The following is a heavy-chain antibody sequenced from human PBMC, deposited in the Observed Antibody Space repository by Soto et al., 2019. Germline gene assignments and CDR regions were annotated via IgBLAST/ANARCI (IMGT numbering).Heavy chain of an antibody. D-gene: IGHD3-10*01. CDR2: INYSGSA. CDR3: ARGQGGYGSALNDY. Sequence: QVQLQQWGAGLLKPSETLSLTCAVHGGSFSAYYWSWIRQPPGKGLEWIGEINYSGSASYNPSIKLRVSMTVDTSKNRFSLKLTSMTAADSAVYYCARGQGGYGSALNDYWGQGRLVTVSS. V-gene: IGHV4-34*01. J-gene: IGHJ4*02. CDR1: GGSFSAYY.